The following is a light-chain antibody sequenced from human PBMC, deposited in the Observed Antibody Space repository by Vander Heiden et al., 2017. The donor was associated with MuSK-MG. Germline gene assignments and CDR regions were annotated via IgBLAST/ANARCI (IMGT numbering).Light chain of an antibody. Sequence: DIQMTQSPSSMSASVGDRVTISCRASQNIDRWLAWYQQKPGKAPKLPIYAASNLEGGVPSKFSGSGSGTIFTLTISSLQPEDFATYFCLQAKTFPFTFGQGTKLE. J-gene: IGKJ2*01. CDR1: QNIDRW. CDR3: LQAKTFPFT. V-gene: IGKV1-12*01. CDR2: AAS.